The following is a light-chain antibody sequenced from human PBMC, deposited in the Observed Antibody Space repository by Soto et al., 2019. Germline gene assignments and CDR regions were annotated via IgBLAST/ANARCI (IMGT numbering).Light chain of an antibody. J-gene: IGLJ1*01. V-gene: IGLV2-14*01. CDR2: EVS. CDR1: SSDVGGYNH. Sequence: QSVLTQPASVSGSPGQSITISCTGTSSDVGGYNHVSWYQQHPGKAPKLMIYEVSNRPSGVSNRFSGSKSGNTASLTIPGLQAEDEADYYCSSYTSSSTLYVFGTGTKVTVL. CDR3: SSYTSSSTLYV.